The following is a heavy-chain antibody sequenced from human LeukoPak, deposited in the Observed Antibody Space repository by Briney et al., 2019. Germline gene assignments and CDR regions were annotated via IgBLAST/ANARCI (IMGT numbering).Heavy chain of an antibody. CDR3: ARRIYDFWSGYSLE. D-gene: IGHD3-3*01. CDR2: IYYSGST. Sequence: SETLSLTCTVSGGSISSSSYYWGWIRQPPGKGLEWIGSIYYSGSTYYDPSLKSRVTISVDTSKNQFSLKLSSVTAADTAVYYCARRIYDFWSGYSLEWGQGTLVTVSS. J-gene: IGHJ4*02. V-gene: IGHV4-39*01. CDR1: GGSISSSSYY.